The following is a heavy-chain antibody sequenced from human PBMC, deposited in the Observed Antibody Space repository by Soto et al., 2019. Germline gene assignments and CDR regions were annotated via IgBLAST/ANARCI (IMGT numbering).Heavy chain of an antibody. V-gene: IGHV3-33*01. Sequence: QVQLVESGGGVVQPGRSLRLSCAASGFTFSSYGMHWVRQAPGKGLEWVAVIWYDGSNKYYADSVKGRFTISRDNSKNTLYLQMNSLRAEDTAVYYCARDSVVVAACFFQHWGQGTLVTVSS. CDR2: IWYDGSNK. J-gene: IGHJ1*01. D-gene: IGHD2-15*01. CDR3: ARDSVVVAACFFQH. CDR1: GFTFSSYG.